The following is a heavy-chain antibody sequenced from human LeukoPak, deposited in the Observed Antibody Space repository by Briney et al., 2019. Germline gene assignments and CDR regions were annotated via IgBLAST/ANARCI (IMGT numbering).Heavy chain of an antibody. CDR2: INWNGGST. CDR3: ARGSYYYDSSGYYYDY. V-gene: IGHV3-20*04. J-gene: IGHJ4*02. CDR1: GFTFGDYG. Sequence: PGGSLRLSCAASGFTFGDYGMSWVRQAPGKGLEWVSGINWNGGSTGYADSVKGRFTISRDNAKNSLYLQMNSLRAEDTALYYCARGSYYYDSSGYYYDYWGQGTLVTVSS. D-gene: IGHD3-22*01.